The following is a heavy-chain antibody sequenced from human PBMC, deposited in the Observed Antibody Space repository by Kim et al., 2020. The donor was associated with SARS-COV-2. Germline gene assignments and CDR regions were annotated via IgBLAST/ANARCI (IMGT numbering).Heavy chain of an antibody. V-gene: IGHV3-30*18. J-gene: IGHJ4*02. CDR3: AKDSTYYSTFDY. D-gene: IGHD3-22*01. CDR1: GFTFSSYG. CDR2: ISYDGSNK. Sequence: GGSLRLSCAASGFTFSSYGMHWVRQAPGKGLEWVAVISYDGSNKYYADSVKGRFTISRDNSKNTLYLQMNSLRAEDTAVYYCAKDSTYYSTFDYWCQATL.